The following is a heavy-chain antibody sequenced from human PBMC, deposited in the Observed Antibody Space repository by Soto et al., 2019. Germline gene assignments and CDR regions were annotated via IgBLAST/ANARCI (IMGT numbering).Heavy chain of an antibody. CDR3: ARVVWLYQLLPRGPSWFDP. CDR1: GFTVSSNY. Sequence: GGSLRLSCAASGFTVSSNYMSWVRQAPGKGLEWVSVIYSGGSTYYADSVKGRFTISRDNSKNTLYLQMNSLRAEDTAVYYCARVVWLYQLLPRGPSWFDPWGQGTLVTVSS. D-gene: IGHD2-2*01. J-gene: IGHJ5*02. CDR2: IYSGGST. V-gene: IGHV3-53*01.